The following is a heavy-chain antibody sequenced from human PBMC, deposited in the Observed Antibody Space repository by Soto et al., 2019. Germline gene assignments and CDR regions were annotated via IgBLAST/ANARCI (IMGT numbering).Heavy chain of an antibody. CDR1: GFSFSDYS. V-gene: IGHV3-48*02. CDR2: ISSSRSTI. Sequence: GGSLRLSCAASGFSFSDYSMNWVRQAPGKGLEWVSYISSSRSTIYYADSVKGRFTISRDNARNSLYLQMNSLRDEDTALYYCAKCIAGTKNYYYYAMDVWGQGTTVTVSS. CDR3: AKCIAGTKNYYYYAMDV. D-gene: IGHD1-7*01. J-gene: IGHJ6*02.